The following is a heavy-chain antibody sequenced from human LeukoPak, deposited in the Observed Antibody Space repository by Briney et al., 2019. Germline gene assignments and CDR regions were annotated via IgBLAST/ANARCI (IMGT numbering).Heavy chain of an antibody. CDR2: INRDGSEA. CDR1: GFTFSNYW. J-gene: IGHJ4*02. V-gene: IGHV3-7*04. D-gene: IGHD6-13*01. Sequence: GGSLRLSCAASGFTFSNYWMNWVRQAPGKGLEWVANINRDGSEAYYVDSVKGRFTISRDNAKNSLYLQMNSLRAEDTAVYYCARGRSWSVDYWGQGTLVTVSS. CDR3: ARGRSWSVDY.